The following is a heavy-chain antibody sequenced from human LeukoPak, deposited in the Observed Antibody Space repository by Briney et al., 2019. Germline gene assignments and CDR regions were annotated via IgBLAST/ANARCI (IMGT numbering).Heavy chain of an antibody. V-gene: IGHV4-59*08. J-gene: IGHJ2*01. CDR2: IYYSGST. Sequence: PSETLSLTCAVYGGSFSGYYWSWIRQPPGKGLEWIGYIYYSGSTNFNPSLKSRVTMSVDTSKNQFSLKLSSVTAADTAVYYCARSGVVITDWYFDLWGRGTLVTVSS. CDR1: GGSFSGYY. D-gene: IGHD3-3*01. CDR3: ARSGVVITDWYFDL.